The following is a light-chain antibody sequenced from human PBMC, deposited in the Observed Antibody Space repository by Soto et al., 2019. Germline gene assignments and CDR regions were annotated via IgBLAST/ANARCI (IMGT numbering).Light chain of an antibody. CDR3: QQYYSTYPT. J-gene: IGKJ1*01. CDR2: WAS. CDR1: QSVLYSSNNKNY. Sequence: DIVMTQSPDSLAVSLGERATINCKSSQSVLYSSNNKNYLAWYQQKPGQPPKLLIYWASTRESGVPDRFSGSGSGTDFTLTIRSLQAEDVAVYYCQQYYSTYPTFGQGTKVEIK. V-gene: IGKV4-1*01.